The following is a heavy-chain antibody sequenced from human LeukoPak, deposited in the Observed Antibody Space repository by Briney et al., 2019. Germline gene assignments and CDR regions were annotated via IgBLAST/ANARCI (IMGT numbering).Heavy chain of an antibody. D-gene: IGHD4-11*01. CDR2: IKQDGSEK. J-gene: IGHJ4*02. V-gene: IGHV3-7*01. CDR1: RFTLSSYW. CDR3: ARDLEDYNNYGEMAI. Sequence: GGSLRLSCAVSRFTLSSYWMSWVRQAPGKGLEWVANIKQDGSEKYYVDSVKGRFTISRDNAKNSLYLQMNSLRAEDTAVYFCARDLEDYNNYGEMAIWGQGTLVTVSS.